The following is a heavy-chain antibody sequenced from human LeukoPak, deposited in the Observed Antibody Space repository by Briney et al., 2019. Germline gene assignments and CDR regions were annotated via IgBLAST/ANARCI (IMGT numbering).Heavy chain of an antibody. V-gene: IGHV3-15*01. CDR3: ARDRDYYSSSPPGY. Sequence: PGGSLRLSCAASGFTFSNAWMSWVRQAPGKGLEWVGRIKSKTDGGTTDYAAPVKGRFTISRDDSKNTLYLQMNSLKTEDTAVYYCARDRDYYSSSPPGYWGQGTLVTVSS. CDR1: GFTFSNAW. J-gene: IGHJ4*02. D-gene: IGHD3-22*01. CDR2: IKSKTDGGTT.